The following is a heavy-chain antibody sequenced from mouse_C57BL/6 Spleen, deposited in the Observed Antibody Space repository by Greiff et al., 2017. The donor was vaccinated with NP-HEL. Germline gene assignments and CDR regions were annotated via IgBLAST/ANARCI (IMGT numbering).Heavy chain of an antibody. D-gene: IGHD1-1*01. V-gene: IGHV1-76*01. Sequence: VQLQQSGAELVRPGASVKLSCKASGYTFTDYYINWVKQRPGQGLEWIARIYPGSGNTYYNEKFKGKATLTAEKSSSTAYMQLSSLTSEDSAVYFCASYYGSSPWYFDYWGQGTTLTVSS. J-gene: IGHJ2*01. CDR2: IYPGSGNT. CDR1: GYTFTDYY. CDR3: ASYYGSSPWYFDY.